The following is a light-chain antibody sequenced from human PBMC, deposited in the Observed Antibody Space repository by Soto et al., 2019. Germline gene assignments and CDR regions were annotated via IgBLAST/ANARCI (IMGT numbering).Light chain of an antibody. CDR2: SAS. Sequence: EIVLTPSPATLSVSPGERATLSCRASQNVNIDLVWYQQKPGQAPKVLIFSASARDTGIPARFIGGGSETEFTLTISSLQPEDSAVYFCQQYNTWPFTFGPGTKVDIK. CDR3: QQYNTWPFT. J-gene: IGKJ3*01. CDR1: QNVNID. V-gene: IGKV3D-15*01.